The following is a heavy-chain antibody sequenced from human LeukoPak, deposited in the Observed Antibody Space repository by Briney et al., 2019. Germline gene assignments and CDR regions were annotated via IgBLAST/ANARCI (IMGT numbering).Heavy chain of an antibody. CDR2: IYYSGST. J-gene: IGHJ4*02. CDR3: ARGAVGATFVFDY. D-gene: IGHD1-26*01. CDR1: GVSISSYY. V-gene: IGHV4-59*01. Sequence: PSETLSLTCTVSGVSISSYYWSWIRQPPGKGLEWIGYIYYSGSTNYNPSLKSRVTISVDTSKNQFSLKLSSVTAADTAVYYCARGAVGATFVFDYWGQGTLVTVSS.